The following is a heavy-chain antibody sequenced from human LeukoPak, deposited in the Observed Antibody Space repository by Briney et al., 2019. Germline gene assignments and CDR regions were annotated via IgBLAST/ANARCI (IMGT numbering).Heavy chain of an antibody. Sequence: GGSLRLSCAASGFTFTSYPMNWVRQAPGKGLEWVSTISGGGGSTYYADSVKGRFTISRDNSKNTLYLQVNSLRAEDTAVYYCAKGGKWDVTPFDYWGQGTLVTVSS. CDR3: AKGGKWDVTPFDY. D-gene: IGHD1-26*01. CDR2: ISGGGGST. J-gene: IGHJ4*02. CDR1: GFTFTSYP. V-gene: IGHV3-23*01.